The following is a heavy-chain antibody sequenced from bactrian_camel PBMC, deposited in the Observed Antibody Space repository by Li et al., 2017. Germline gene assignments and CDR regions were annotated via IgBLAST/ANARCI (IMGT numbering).Heavy chain of an antibody. V-gene: IGHV3S42*01. Sequence: DVQLVESGRGLVQPGGSLRLSCAASGFTFSTYAMTWVRQGPGKGLEWVSSSSSGALSLVYADSVKGRFTISHDNAKNTLSLQMDMLKPEDTAMYYCAADTGGLHCYDARYYKYYGQGTQVTVS. J-gene: IGHJ4*01. CDR1: GFTFSTYA. D-gene: IGHD2*01. CDR2: SSSGALSL.